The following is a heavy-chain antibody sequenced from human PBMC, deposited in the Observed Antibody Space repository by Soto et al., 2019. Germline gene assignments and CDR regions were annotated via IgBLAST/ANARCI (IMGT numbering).Heavy chain of an antibody. J-gene: IGHJ4*02. CDR1: GGSISSYY. Sequence: PSETLSLTCTVSGGSISSYYWIWIRQPPGKGLEWIGYIYYSGSTNYNPSLKSRVTISVDTSKNQFSLKLSSVTAADTAVYYCARRGSSGYYGYWGQGTLVTVSS. D-gene: IGHD3-22*01. V-gene: IGHV4-59*01. CDR2: IYYSGST. CDR3: ARRGSSGYYGY.